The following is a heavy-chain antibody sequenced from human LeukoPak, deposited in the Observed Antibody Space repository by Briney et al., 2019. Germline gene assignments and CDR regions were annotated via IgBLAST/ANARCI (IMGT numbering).Heavy chain of an antibody. V-gene: IGHV1-24*01. J-gene: IGHJ3*02. D-gene: IGHD3-3*01. CDR1: GYTGIELS. Sequence: ASVKVSCKLSGYTGIELSMHWVRQVPGKGHEWMGGFDPEDGETKYAQKFQGRVTMTEDTSTDTAYMELSRLTSEDTAVYYCATHTISGVVTYASLIWGRGTLVTVSS. CDR3: ATHTISGVVTYASLI. CDR2: FDPEDGET.